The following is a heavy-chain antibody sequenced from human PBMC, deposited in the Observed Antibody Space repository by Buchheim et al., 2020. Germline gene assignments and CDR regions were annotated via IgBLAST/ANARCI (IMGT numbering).Heavy chain of an antibody. D-gene: IGHD4-11*01. CDR2: IDWDDDK. CDR1: GFSLTSSGMC. J-gene: IGHJ4*02. Sequence: QVTLRESGPALMKPTQTLTLTCTFSGFSLTSSGMCVSWIRQPPGKALEWLARIDWDDDKFYSTSLRTRLTISKDTSKNQEVLTMTNMDPVDTATFYCARIFYSRKYFDYWGQGTL. CDR3: ARIFYSRKYFDY. V-gene: IGHV2-70*17.